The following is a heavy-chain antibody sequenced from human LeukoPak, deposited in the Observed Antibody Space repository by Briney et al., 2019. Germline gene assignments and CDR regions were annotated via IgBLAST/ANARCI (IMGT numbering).Heavy chain of an antibody. CDR2: ISDSGVSI. J-gene: IGHJ4*02. V-gene: IGHV3-48*03. Sequence: GGSLRLSCATSGFTFSAYEMNWVRQAPGKGLEWISYISDSGVSIHYADSVRGRFSISRDNAKDALLLQMNTLRAEDTAVYYCVQGRHSANNYGGDYWGQGTLVTVSS. D-gene: IGHD5-12*01. CDR1: GFTFSAYE. CDR3: VQGRHSANNYGGDY.